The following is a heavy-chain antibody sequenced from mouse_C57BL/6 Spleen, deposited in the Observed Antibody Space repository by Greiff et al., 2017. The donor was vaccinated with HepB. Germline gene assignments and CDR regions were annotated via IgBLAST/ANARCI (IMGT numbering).Heavy chain of an antibody. D-gene: IGHD1-1*01. CDR1: GYTFTDYY. J-gene: IGHJ2*01. CDR2: INPNNGGT. V-gene: IGHV1-26*01. CDR3: ARPPTTVVPAYYFDY. Sequence: EVQLQQSGPELVKPGASVKISCKASGYTFTDYYMNWVKQSHGKSLEWIGDINPNNGGTSYNQEFKGKATLTVDKSSSTAYMELRSLTSEDSAVYYCARPPTTVVPAYYFDYWGQGTTLTVSS.